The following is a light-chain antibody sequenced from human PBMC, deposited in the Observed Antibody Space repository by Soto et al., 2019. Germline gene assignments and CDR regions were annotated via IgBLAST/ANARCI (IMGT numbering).Light chain of an antibody. Sequence: QSALTQPASLSESPGRSITISCTGTSNDIGAYKYVSWYQQRPGKAPKLMIHEVFNRPSGVSHRFSASKSGNTASLTISGLQAEDEADYYCSSFTSSNTLVFGGGTKVTVL. CDR2: EVF. CDR3: SSFTSSNTLV. V-gene: IGLV2-14*03. CDR1: SNDIGAYKY. J-gene: IGLJ3*02.